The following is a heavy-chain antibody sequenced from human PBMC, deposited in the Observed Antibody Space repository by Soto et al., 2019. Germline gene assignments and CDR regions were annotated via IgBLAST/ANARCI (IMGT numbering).Heavy chain of an antibody. Sequence: QVQLVQSGAEVKKPGSSVKVSCKASGGTFSSYAISWVRQAPGQGLEWMGGIIPIFGTTNYAQKFQGRVTITADESTSTAYMELSSLRSEDTAVYYCARDIQLWSTTAGWFDPWGQGTLVTVSS. D-gene: IGHD5-18*01. V-gene: IGHV1-69*01. CDR3: ARDIQLWSTTAGWFDP. J-gene: IGHJ5*02. CDR2: IIPIFGTT. CDR1: GGTFSSYA.